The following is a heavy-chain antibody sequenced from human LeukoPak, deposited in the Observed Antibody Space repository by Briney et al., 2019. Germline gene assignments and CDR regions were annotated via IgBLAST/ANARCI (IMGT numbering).Heavy chain of an antibody. Sequence: GGSLRLSCAASGFTVSSNYMSWVRQAPGKGLEWVSVIYSGGSTYYADPVKGRFTISRDNSKNTLYLQMNSLRAEDTAVYYCASSRYCSGGSCWGIDYWGQGTLVTVSS. J-gene: IGHJ4*02. CDR3: ASSRYCSGGSCWGIDY. V-gene: IGHV3-53*01. CDR1: GFTVSSNY. CDR2: IYSGGST. D-gene: IGHD2-15*01.